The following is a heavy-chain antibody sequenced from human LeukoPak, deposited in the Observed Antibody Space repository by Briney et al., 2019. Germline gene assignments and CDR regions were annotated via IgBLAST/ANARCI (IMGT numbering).Heavy chain of an antibody. Sequence: GASVKVSCKASGYTFTGYYMHWVRQAPGQGLEWMGWINPNSGGTNYAQKFQGRVTMTRDTSISTAYMELSRLRSDDTAVYYCARDYYGSGSYCFDCWGQGTLVTVSS. CDR1: GYTFTGYY. D-gene: IGHD3-10*01. V-gene: IGHV1-2*02. CDR3: ARDYYGSGSYCFDC. CDR2: INPNSGGT. J-gene: IGHJ4*02.